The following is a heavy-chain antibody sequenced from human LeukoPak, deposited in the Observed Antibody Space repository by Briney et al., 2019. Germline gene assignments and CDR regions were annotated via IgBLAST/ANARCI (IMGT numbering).Heavy chain of an antibody. CDR3: AKAWSYYFDH. D-gene: IGHD3-16*01. J-gene: IGHJ4*02. CDR2: ISGGGDNT. V-gene: IGHV3-23*01. Sequence: PGGSLRLSCAASGFGFSHTAMHWVRQAPGKGLELVSFISGGGDNTDYADSVKGRFTISRDNSKNTLYLQMSSLRAEDTALYYCAKAWSYYFDHWGRGTLVTVSS. CDR1: GFGFSHTA.